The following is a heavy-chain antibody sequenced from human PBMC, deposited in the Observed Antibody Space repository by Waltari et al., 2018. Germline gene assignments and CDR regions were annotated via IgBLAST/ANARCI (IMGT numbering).Heavy chain of an antibody. V-gene: IGHV1-69-2*01. CDR3: ATALGGGISASRPFHF. J-gene: IGHJ3*01. CDR1: GDTFTDIY. Sequence: EVQMLQSGAEVKKPGTPVKISCKVSGDTFTDIYIHWIKQAPGKGLQWMGLLDPEDCQAIYAKKFQGRVTMTADTSIHTAYMELTSLTSEDTAFYYCATALGGGISASRPFHFWGQGTMITVSS. D-gene: IGHD3-10*01. CDR2: LDPEDCQA.